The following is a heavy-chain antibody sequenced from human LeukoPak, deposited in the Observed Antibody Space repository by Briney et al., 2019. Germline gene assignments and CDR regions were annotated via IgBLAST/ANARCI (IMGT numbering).Heavy chain of an antibody. CDR3: ALSAGGSYPHNDAFDI. CDR2: INAGNGNT. CDR1: GYTFTSYA. J-gene: IGHJ3*02. V-gene: IGHV1-3*03. D-gene: IGHD1-26*01. Sequence: GASVKVSCKASGYTFTSYAMHWVRQAPGQRLEWMGWINAGNGNTKYSQEFQGRVTMTRDMSTSTVYMDLSSLRSEDTAVYYCALSAGGSYPHNDAFDIWGQGTMVTVSS.